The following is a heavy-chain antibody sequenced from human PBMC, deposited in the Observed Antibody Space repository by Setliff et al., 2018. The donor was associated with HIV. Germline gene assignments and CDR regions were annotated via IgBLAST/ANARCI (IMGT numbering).Heavy chain of an antibody. V-gene: IGHV4-34*01. D-gene: IGHD2-8*01. CDR1: GGSFSGYY. Sequence: SETLSLTCAVYGGSFSGYYWAWIPQPPGKGREWIGEINHSGSTDYNPSLKRRVTISLDTSENQFSLRLTSVTASDTAVYYCATGLIMAPDYWGQGSLVTVSS. CDR3: ATGLIMAPDY. J-gene: IGHJ4*02. CDR2: INHSGST.